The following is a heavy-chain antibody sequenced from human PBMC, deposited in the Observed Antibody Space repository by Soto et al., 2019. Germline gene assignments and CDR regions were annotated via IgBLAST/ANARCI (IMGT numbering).Heavy chain of an antibody. J-gene: IGHJ6*02. CDR1: GFTFSSYG. V-gene: IGHV3-33*01. CDR3: AREGSSSHQRYYYYYGMDV. D-gene: IGHD6-6*01. Sequence: GGSLRLSCAASGFTFSSYGMHWVRQAPGKGLEWVAVIWYDGSNKYYADSVKGRFTISRDNSKNTLYLQMNSLRAEDTAVYYCAREGSSSHQRYYYYYGMDVWGQGTTVTVSS. CDR2: IWYDGSNK.